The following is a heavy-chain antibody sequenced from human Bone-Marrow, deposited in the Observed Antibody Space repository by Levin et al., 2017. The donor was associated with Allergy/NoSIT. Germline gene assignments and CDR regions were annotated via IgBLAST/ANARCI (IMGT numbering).Heavy chain of an antibody. D-gene: IGHD1-20*01. Sequence: GESLKISCAASGFTFSSYAMSWVRQAPGKGLEWVSAISGSGGSTYYADSVKGRFTISRDNSKNTLYLQMNSLRAEDTAVYYCAKGGAPITHGYGMDVWGQGTTVTVSS. CDR3: AKGGAPITHGYGMDV. J-gene: IGHJ6*02. CDR2: ISGSGGST. CDR1: GFTFSSYA. V-gene: IGHV3-23*01.